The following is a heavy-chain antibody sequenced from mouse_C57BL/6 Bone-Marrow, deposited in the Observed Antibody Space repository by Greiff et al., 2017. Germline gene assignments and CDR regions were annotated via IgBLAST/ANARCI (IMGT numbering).Heavy chain of an antibody. D-gene: IGHD2-5*01. V-gene: IGHV5-17*01. Sequence: EVKLMESGGGLVKPGGSLKLSCAASGFTFSDYGMHWVRQAPEKGLEWVAYISSGSSTIYYADTVKGRFTISRDNAKNTLFLQMTSLRSEDTAMYYCATHSNYGNYWGQGTTLTVSS. J-gene: IGHJ2*01. CDR1: GFTFSDYG. CDR3: ATHSNYGNY. CDR2: ISSGSSTI.